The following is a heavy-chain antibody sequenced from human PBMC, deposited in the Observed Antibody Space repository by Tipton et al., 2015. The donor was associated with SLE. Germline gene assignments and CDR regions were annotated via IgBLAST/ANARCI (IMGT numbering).Heavy chain of an antibody. D-gene: IGHD1-26*01. CDR3: ARGIRIVGATHDAFDI. Sequence: TLSLTCTVSGGSISSGSYYWSWIRLPAGKGLAWIGHIYTSGSTNYNPSLKSRVTISVYTSKNQFSLKLSSVTAADTAVYYCARGIRIVGATHDAFDIWGQGTMVTVSS. V-gene: IGHV4-61*09. CDR2: IYTSGST. J-gene: IGHJ3*02. CDR1: GGSISSGSYY.